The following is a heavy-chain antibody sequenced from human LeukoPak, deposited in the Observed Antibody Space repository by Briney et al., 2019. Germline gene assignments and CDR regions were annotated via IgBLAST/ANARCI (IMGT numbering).Heavy chain of an antibody. D-gene: IGHD5-12*01. CDR2: INPNSGGT. Sequence: GASVKVSCKASGYTFTGYYMHWVQQAPGQGLEWMGWINPNSGGTNYAQKFQGRVTMTRDTSISTAYMELSRLRSDDTAVYYWARGRGYDFPNWFDPWGQGTLVTVSS. CDR1: GYTFTGYY. J-gene: IGHJ5*02. V-gene: IGHV1-2*02. CDR3: ARGRGYDFPNWFDP.